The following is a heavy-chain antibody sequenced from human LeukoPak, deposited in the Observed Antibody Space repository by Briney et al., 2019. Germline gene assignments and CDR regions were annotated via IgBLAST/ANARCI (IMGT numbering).Heavy chain of an antibody. Sequence: GASVKVSCKASGYTFTSYYMHWVRQAPGQGLEWMGIINPSGGSTGYAQKFQGRVTMTRDTSTSTVYMELSSLRSEDTAVYYCARGGGDIVVVPAAENWFDPWGQGTLVTVSS. CDR2: INPSGGST. CDR1: GYTFTSYY. D-gene: IGHD2-2*01. CDR3: ARGGGDIVVVPAAENWFDP. V-gene: IGHV1-46*01. J-gene: IGHJ5*02.